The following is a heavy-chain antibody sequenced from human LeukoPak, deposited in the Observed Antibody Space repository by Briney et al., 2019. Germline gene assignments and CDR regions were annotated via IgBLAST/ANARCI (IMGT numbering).Heavy chain of an antibody. CDR1: GYTFTGYY. D-gene: IGHD3-9*01. CDR3: ARSPHILTGENFDY. CDR2: INPKSGGT. Sequence: ASVKVSCKTSGYTFTGYYMHWMRQAPGQGLEWMGWINPKSGGTNYAQKFEARVTMTRDMSISTVYMELSRLRFDDKAVYYCARSPHILTGENFDYWGQGTRVTVSS. J-gene: IGHJ4*02. V-gene: IGHV1-2*02.